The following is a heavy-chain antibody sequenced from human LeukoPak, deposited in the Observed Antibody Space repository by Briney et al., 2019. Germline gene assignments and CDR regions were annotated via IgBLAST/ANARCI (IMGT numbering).Heavy chain of an antibody. Sequence: PGGSLRLSCAASGFSFSATVMQWVRQAPGKGLEWVAFITNDGRTDSYIDSVKGRFSISRDNSQNTMYLQMSSLRVEDTAAYYCATDRGYCVGRTCHSVFDHWGQGTLVTVSS. CDR2: ITNDGRTD. CDR1: GFSFSATV. J-gene: IGHJ4*02. CDR3: ATDRGYCVGRTCHSVFDH. D-gene: IGHD2-15*01. V-gene: IGHV3-33*05.